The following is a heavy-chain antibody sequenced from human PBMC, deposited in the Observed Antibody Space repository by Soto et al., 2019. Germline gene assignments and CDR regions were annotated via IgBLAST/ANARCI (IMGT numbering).Heavy chain of an antibody. CDR2: ISHDGSRK. Sequence: QVQLVESGGGVVQPGRSLRLSCVASGLTFSNFGMHWVRQAPGKGLEWLTFISHDGSRKYYADSVKGRFTMSRDNSKNSLYLQMNSLRAEDTAVYYCARNGPTVTTFDYWGQGTLVTVSS. D-gene: IGHD4-4*01. CDR1: GLTFSNFG. V-gene: IGHV3-30*03. CDR3: ARNGPTVTTFDY. J-gene: IGHJ4*02.